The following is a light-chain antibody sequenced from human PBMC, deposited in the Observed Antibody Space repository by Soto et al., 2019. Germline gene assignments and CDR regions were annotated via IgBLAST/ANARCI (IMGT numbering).Light chain of an antibody. CDR2: GAS. J-gene: IGKJ1*01. V-gene: IGKV3-20*01. CDR1: QSVSSSY. CDR3: HQYGSSPAT. Sequence: EIVLTHSPGTLSLSPWEIATLSCRASQSVSSSYLAWYQQKPGQAPRLLIYGASSRATDIPDRYSGSGSGTDFTLTISRLEPEDFAVYYCHQYGSSPATFGQGTKVDIK.